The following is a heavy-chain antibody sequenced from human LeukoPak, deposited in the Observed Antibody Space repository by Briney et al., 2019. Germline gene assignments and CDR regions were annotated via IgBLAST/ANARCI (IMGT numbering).Heavy chain of an antibody. Sequence: PSETLSLTCAVYGGSFSGYYWSWIRQPPGKGLEWIGEINHSGSTNYNPSLKSRVTISVDTSKNQFSLKLSSVTAADTAVYYCARGRGALRLRDREIYYFDYWGQGTLVTVSS. CDR3: ARGRGALRLRDREIYYFDY. D-gene: IGHD4-17*01. J-gene: IGHJ4*02. CDR2: INHSGST. V-gene: IGHV4-34*01. CDR1: GGSFSGYY.